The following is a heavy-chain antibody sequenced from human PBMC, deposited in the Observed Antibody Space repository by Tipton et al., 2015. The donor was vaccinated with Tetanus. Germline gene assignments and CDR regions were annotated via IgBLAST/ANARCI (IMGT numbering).Heavy chain of an antibody. CDR1: GFAFSSYS. J-gene: IGHJ4*02. CDR2: ISPRATYR. Sequence: VQLVQSGGGLVKPGGSLRLSCAASGFAFSSYSMNWVRQAPGKGLEWVSSISPRATYRYYADSVKGRLTISRDDAKNSLFLQMNSLRVEDTAVYFCARVHVGLTEPCDYWGQGILVTVSS. V-gene: IGHV3-21*01. CDR3: ARVHVGLTEPCDY. D-gene: IGHD3-9*01.